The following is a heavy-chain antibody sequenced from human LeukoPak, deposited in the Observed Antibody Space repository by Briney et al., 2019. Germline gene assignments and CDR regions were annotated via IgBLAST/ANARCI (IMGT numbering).Heavy chain of an antibody. Sequence: VESLKISCKGSGYIFTDYWIGWVRQMPGKGLEWMGIIYPGGSDARYSPSFQGQVTMSADKSIGTAYLQWSSLKASDTAMYYCATRRSRIWYDTFDIWGQGTMVTVSS. J-gene: IGHJ3*02. V-gene: IGHV5-51*01. D-gene: IGHD6-13*01. CDR3: ATRRSRIWYDTFDI. CDR1: GYIFTDYW. CDR2: IYPGGSDA.